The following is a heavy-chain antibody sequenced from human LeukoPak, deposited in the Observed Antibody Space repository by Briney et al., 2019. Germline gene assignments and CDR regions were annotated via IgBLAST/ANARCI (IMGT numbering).Heavy chain of an antibody. CDR3: ARDRSRSGYYSYYFDY. CDR2: INPSGGST. V-gene: IGHV1-46*01. Sequence: ASVKVSCKASGYTFTSYYMHWVRQAPGQGLEWMGIINPSGGSTSYAQKFQGRVTMTRDMSTSTVYVELSSLRSEDTAVYYCARDRSRSGYYSYYFDYWGQGTLVTVSS. D-gene: IGHD3-3*01. J-gene: IGHJ4*02. CDR1: GYTFTSYY.